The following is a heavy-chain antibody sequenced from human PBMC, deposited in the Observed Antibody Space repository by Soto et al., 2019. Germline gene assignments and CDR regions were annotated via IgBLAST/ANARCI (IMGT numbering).Heavy chain of an antibody. J-gene: IGHJ4*02. CDR1: GFTFSSYA. V-gene: IGHV3-30-3*01. CDR3: ARVAMTAMVSYYFDY. Sequence: GGSLRLSCAASGFTFSSYAMHWVRQAPGKGLEWVAVISYDGSNKYYADSVKGRVTISRDNSKNTLYLQMNSLGAEDTAVYYCARVAMTAMVSYYFDYWGQGTLVTVSS. CDR2: ISYDGSNK. D-gene: IGHD5-18*01.